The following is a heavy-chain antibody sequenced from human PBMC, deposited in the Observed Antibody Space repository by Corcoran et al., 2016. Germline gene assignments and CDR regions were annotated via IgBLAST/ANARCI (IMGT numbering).Heavy chain of an antibody. CDR3: ARQSHATYDSRGGGFDP. V-gene: IGHV5-10-1*03. CDR1: GYSFTSYW. CDR2: IDPSDSYT. D-gene: IGHD3-22*01. Sequence: EVQLVQSGAEVKKPGESLRISCKGSGYSFTSYWISWVRQMPGKGLEWMGRIDPSDSYTNYSPSFQGHVTISADKSISTAYLQWSSLKASDTAMDDWARQSHATYDSRGGGFDPWGQGTLVTVSS. J-gene: IGHJ5*02.